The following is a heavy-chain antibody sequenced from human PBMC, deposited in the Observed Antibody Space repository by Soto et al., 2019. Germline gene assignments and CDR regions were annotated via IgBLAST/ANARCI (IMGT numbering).Heavy chain of an antibody. CDR3: TRPVHYDFWSGYSDYYMDV. CDR1: GFTFSGSA. Sequence: EVQLVESGGGLVQPGGSLKLSCAASGFTFSGSAMHWVRQASGKGLEWVGRIRSKANSYATAYAASVKGRFTISRDDSKNTAYLQMNSLKTEDTAVYYSTRPVHYDFWSGYSDYYMDVWGKGTTVTVSS. D-gene: IGHD3-3*01. J-gene: IGHJ6*03. V-gene: IGHV3-73*01. CDR2: IRSKANSYAT.